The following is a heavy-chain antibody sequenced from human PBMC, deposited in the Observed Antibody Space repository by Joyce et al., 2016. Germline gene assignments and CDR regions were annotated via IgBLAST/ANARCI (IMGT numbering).Heavy chain of an antibody. V-gene: IGHV3-30*04. CDR3: ARAPPLGTGSYRLFDY. D-gene: IGHD1-26*01. CDR1: GFTFTGQA. CDR2: ISHDEINK. J-gene: IGHJ4*01. Sequence: VQLVESGGGVVEPGSSLRLSCAASGFTFTGQAMHWVRQTTGKGLEWVAVISHDEINKFYPDSVKGRFTISRDSSKNRLFLQMNSLRVEDTGIYFCARAPPLGTGSYRLFDYWGQGTLVTVSS.